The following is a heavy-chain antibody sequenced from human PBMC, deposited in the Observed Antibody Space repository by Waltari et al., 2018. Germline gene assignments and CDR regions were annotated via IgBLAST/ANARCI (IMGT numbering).Heavy chain of an antibody. Sequence: QVQLLQSGAEVKKPGSPVKLSCQASGGTFSTYGISWVRQAPGQRLEWMGKIIPFFGSPDYAENFQGRITITADKSTTTTYLELSSLRSDDTAVYYCARIPYYYDKAPLDSWGQGTLVTVSP. CDR1: GGTFSTYG. V-gene: IGHV1-69*06. D-gene: IGHD3-22*01. CDR2: IIPFFGSP. CDR3: ARIPYYYDKAPLDS. J-gene: IGHJ4*02.